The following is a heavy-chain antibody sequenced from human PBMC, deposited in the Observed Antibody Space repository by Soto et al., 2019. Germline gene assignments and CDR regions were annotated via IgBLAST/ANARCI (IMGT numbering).Heavy chain of an antibody. CDR3: AKDRGTIFGVVINWFDP. CDR1: GFTFSSYA. D-gene: IGHD3-3*01. J-gene: IGHJ5*02. V-gene: IGHV3-23*01. Sequence: EVQLLESGGGLVQPGGSLRLSCAASGFTFSSYAMSWVRQAPGKGLEWVSAISGSGGSTYYADSVKGRFTISRDNSKNTLYLQMNSLRAEDTAVYYCAKDRGTIFGVVINWFDPWGQGTLVTVSS. CDR2: ISGSGGST.